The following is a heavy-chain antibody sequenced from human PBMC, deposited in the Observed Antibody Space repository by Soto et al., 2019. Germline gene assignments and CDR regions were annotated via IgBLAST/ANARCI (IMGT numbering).Heavy chain of an antibody. D-gene: IGHD2-2*01. CDR3: ARVVTSWPYYFDY. CDR2: MYSTGTT. V-gene: IGHV4-59*11. Sequence: SETLSLTCTVSGGSITSHYWSRVRQPPGKGLEWVGYMYSTGTTSYKPSLKSRVTILVDTSKNQFSLNLGSVTAADTAVYYCARVVTSWPYYFDYWGQGTLVTVSS. J-gene: IGHJ4*02. CDR1: GGSITSHY.